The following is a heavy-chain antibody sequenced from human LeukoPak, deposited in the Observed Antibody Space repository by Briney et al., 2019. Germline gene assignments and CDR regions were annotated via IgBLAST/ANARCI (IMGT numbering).Heavy chain of an antibody. CDR2: INFDGSST. Sequence: GESLRLSCAASGFTLSNYWMHWVRQVPGEGLVWVSRINFDGSSTNYADSVKGRFTISRDNAKNTLYLQMSSLRVEDTAIYSCARANNFDYWGPGTLVTVSS. V-gene: IGHV3-74*01. J-gene: IGHJ4*02. D-gene: IGHD4/OR15-4a*01. CDR1: GFTLSNYW. CDR3: ARANNFDY.